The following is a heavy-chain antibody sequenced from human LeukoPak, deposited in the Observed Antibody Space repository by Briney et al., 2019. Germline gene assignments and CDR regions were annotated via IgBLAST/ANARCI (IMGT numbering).Heavy chain of an antibody. V-gene: IGHV1-69*05. CDR3: AREGYSYGALIYSWFDP. Sequence: SVKVSCKASGGTFSSYAISWVRQAPGQGLEWMGRIIPIFGTANYAQKFQGRVTITTDESTSTAYMELSSLRSEDTAVYYCAREGYSYGALIYSWFDPWGQGTLVTVSS. CDR1: GGTFSSYA. J-gene: IGHJ5*02. D-gene: IGHD5-18*01. CDR2: IIPIFGTA.